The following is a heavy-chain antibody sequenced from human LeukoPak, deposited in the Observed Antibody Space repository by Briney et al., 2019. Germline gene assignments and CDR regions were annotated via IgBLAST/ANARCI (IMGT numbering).Heavy chain of an antibody. Sequence: ASVKVSCKASGYTFTGYYMHWVRQAPGQGLEWMGRINPNSGGTNYAQKFQGRVTMTRDTSISTAYMELSRLRSDDTAVYYCARVHEGYCSSTSCLEWFDPWGQGTLVTVSS. CDR2: INPNSGGT. J-gene: IGHJ5*02. D-gene: IGHD2-2*01. CDR3: ARVHEGYCSSTSCLEWFDP. CDR1: GYTFTGYY. V-gene: IGHV1-2*06.